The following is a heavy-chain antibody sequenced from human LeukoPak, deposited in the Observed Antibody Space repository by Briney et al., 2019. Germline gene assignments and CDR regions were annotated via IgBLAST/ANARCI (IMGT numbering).Heavy chain of an antibody. CDR3: AKDLDNFFAVAVDY. CDR1: GFTFSSYV. V-gene: IGHV3-23*01. D-gene: IGHD3-3*01. CDR2: ISGSGGST. Sequence: GGSLRLSCAASGFTFSSYVMSWVRQAPGKGLEWVSHISGSGGSTYHADSVKGRFTISRDNSKNTLYLQMNSLRVEDTAVYYCAKDLDNFFAVAVDYWGQGTLVTVSS. J-gene: IGHJ4*02.